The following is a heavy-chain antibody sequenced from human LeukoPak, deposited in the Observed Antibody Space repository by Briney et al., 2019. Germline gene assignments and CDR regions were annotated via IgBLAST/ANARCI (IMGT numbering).Heavy chain of an antibody. CDR2: IYHSGST. CDR3: ARGGYNRYYFDY. D-gene: IGHD5-24*01. Sequence: NPSETLSLTCAVPGGSISSGGYSWSWIRQPPGKGLEWIGYIYHSGSTYYNPSLKSRVTISVDRSKNQFSLKLSSVTAADTAVYYCARGGYNRYYFDYWGQGTLVTVSS. CDR1: GGSISSGGYS. V-gene: IGHV4-30-2*01. J-gene: IGHJ4*02.